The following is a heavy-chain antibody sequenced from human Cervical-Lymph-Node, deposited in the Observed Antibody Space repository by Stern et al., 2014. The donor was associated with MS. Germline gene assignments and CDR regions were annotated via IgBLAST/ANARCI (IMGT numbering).Heavy chain of an antibody. CDR3: ATQIWFDY. J-gene: IGHJ4*02. CDR1: GFNFSHYA. CDR2: VSSEGNSK. D-gene: IGHD3-16*01. V-gene: IGHV3-30-3*01. Sequence: VQLVESGGGVVQPGRSLRLSCAVSGFNFSHYAMHWVRPAPGKGLEWVAAVSSEGNSKFYADSVKGRFTISRDSSKHTVELQMNSLRDDDTAVYYCATQIWFDYWGQGTLVSVSS.